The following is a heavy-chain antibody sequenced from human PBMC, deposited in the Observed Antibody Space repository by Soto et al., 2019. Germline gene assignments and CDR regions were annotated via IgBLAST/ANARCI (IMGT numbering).Heavy chain of an antibody. CDR3: AGLYHYDSSGYYDY. V-gene: IGHV1-46*01. D-gene: IGHD3-22*01. CDR1: GNSLTTYY. Sequence: ASVKVSCKASGNSLTTYYMHWVRQAPGRGLEWMGIINPSGGRTTYAQKFQGRVTMTRDTSTSTFHMELSSLTSEDTAVYYCAGLYHYDSSGYYDYWGQGTLVTVSS. CDR2: INPSGGRT. J-gene: IGHJ4*02.